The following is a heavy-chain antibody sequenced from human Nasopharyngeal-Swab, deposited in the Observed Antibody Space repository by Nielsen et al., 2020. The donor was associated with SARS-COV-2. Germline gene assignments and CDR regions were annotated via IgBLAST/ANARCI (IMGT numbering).Heavy chain of an antibody. CDR3: ARHYDFWSGYYNSRFYGMDV. CDR2: IKHDGSAK. J-gene: IGHJ6*02. Sequence: GESLKISCAASGFTFSSYWMTWVRQAPGKGLEWVANIKHDGSAKYYADSVKGRFTISRDNAKSSLHLQMNSLRAEDTAVYYCARHYDFWSGYYNSRFYGMDVWGQGTTVTVSS. D-gene: IGHD3-3*01. CDR1: GFTFSSYW. V-gene: IGHV3-7*01.